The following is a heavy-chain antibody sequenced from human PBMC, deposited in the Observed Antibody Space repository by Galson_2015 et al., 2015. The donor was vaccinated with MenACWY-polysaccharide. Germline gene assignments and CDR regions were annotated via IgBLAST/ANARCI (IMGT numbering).Heavy chain of an antibody. CDR1: GFSPRTPGVG. CDR2: IFWDENK. V-gene: IGHV2-5*02. D-gene: IGHD6-25*01. Sequence: PALVKPPQTLTLTCTVSGFSPRTPGVGVGWIRQPPGKALERLALIFWDENKGYKPSMRSRLTVTKDTSKNQVVLTLTNVDPDDTATYYCAHRMGVAAAFDFWGQGAPVSVSS. CDR3: AHRMGVAAAFDF. J-gene: IGHJ4*02.